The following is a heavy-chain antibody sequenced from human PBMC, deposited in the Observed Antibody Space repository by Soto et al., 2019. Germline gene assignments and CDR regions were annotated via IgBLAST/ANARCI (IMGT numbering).Heavy chain of an antibody. CDR1: GFTFNNYA. J-gene: IGHJ4*02. CDR3: ARDRYDYVGGGLDY. D-gene: IGHD4-17*01. Sequence: VQLVESGGGVVQPGRSLGLSCAASGFTFNNYAFHWVRQAPGKGLEWVAVISYDGTYQYYADSVKGRFTISRDNSRNTLYLQMNSLRTEDTAVYYCARDRYDYVGGGLDYWGQGTLVTVSS. CDR2: ISYDGTYQ. V-gene: IGHV3-30-3*01.